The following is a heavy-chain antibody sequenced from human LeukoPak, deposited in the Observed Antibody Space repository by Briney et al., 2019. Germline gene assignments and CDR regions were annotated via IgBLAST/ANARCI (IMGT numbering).Heavy chain of an antibody. CDR2: ISYDGSNK. CDR3: ARAGEGTYYYFGY. CDR1: GFTFSSYA. J-gene: IGHJ4*02. V-gene: IGHV3-30-3*01. Sequence: GGSLRLSCAASGFTFSSYAMHWVRQAPGKGLEWVAVISYDGSNKYYADSVKGRFTISRDNSESTLYLQMNSLRAEDTAVYYCARAGEGTYYYFGYWGQGTLVTVSS. D-gene: IGHD3-16*01.